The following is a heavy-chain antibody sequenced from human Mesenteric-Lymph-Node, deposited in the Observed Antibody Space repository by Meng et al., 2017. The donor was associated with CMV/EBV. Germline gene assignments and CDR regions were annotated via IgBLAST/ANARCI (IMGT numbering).Heavy chain of an antibody. CDR3: ASMGV. J-gene: IGHJ6*02. CDR2: ISYDGSNK. Sequence: GESLKISCAASGFTFSSYAMHWVRQAPGKGLEWVAVISYDGSNKYYADSVKGRFTISRDNSKNTLYLQMNSLRAEDTAVYYCASMGVWGQGTTVTVSS. V-gene: IGHV3-30-3*01. CDR1: GFTFSSYA.